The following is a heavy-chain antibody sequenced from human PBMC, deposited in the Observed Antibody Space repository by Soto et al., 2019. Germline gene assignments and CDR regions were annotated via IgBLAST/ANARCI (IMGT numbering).Heavy chain of an antibody. CDR1: GGSISSSSYY. J-gene: IGHJ4*02. CDR3: ARDMAYYYDSSGQKEPWDY. D-gene: IGHD3-22*01. Sequence: QLQLQESGPGLVKPSETLSLTCTVSGGSISSSSYYWGWIRQPPGKGLEWIGSIYYSGSTYYNPSLKSRVPISVDTSKNQFSLKLSSVTAADTAVYYCARDMAYYYDSSGQKEPWDYWGQGTLVTVSS. V-gene: IGHV4-39*02. CDR2: IYYSGST.